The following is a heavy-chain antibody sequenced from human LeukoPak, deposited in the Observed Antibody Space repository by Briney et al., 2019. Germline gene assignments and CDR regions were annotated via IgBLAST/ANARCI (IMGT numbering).Heavy chain of an antibody. V-gene: IGHV1-2*02. CDR1: EYTFTGHY. CDR3: ARDLGWSSSH. D-gene: IGHD6-6*01. Sequence: GASVKVSCKASEYTFTGHYMNWVRLAPGQGLEWMGWINPTGGTTYAQKFQDRVTMTRDTSINTAYMELSGLRSDDTAVYYCARDLGWSSSHWGQGTLVTVSS. J-gene: IGHJ4*02. CDR2: INPTGGT.